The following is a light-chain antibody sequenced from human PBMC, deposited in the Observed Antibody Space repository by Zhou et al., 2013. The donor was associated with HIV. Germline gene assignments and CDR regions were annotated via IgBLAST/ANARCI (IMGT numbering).Light chain of an antibody. CDR3: QQYGSSPET. CDR1: QSVSSSY. Sequence: EIVMTQSPATLSVSPGERATLSCRASQSVSSSYLAWYQQKPGQAPRLLIYGASSRATGIPDRFSGSGSGTDFTLTISRLEPEDFAVFYCQQYGSSPETFGQGAKVEI. CDR2: GAS. V-gene: IGKV3-20*01. J-gene: IGKJ1*01.